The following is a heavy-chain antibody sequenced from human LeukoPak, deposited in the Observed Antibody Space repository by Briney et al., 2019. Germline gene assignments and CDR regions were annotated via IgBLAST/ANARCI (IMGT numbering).Heavy chain of an antibody. D-gene: IGHD3-3*01. J-gene: IGHJ4*02. CDR2: ICAYNGNK. V-gene: IGHV1-18*01. CDR1: GYTFTSYG. CDR3: ARGYRATIFGVVPLVDY. Sequence: GASVKVSCKASGYTFTSYGISWVRQAPGRGREWMGWICAYNGNKNYAQKLQGRVTMTTDTSTSTAYMELRSLRSDDTAVYYCARGYRATIFGVVPLVDYWGQGTLVTVSS.